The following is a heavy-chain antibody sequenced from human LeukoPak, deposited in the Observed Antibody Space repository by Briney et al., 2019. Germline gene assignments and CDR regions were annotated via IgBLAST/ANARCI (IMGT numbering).Heavy chain of an antibody. J-gene: IGHJ4*02. CDR3: AKKGIAAADSFDY. CDR1: GFTFSSYV. Sequence: SGGSLRLSCAASGFTFSSYVMSWVRQAPGKGLEWVSGISGSGTSTYYADSVKGRFTISRDNSKNTLFLQMNSLRADDTAVYYCAKKGIAAADSFDYWGQGTLVTVSS. CDR2: ISGSGTST. V-gene: IGHV3-23*01. D-gene: IGHD6-13*01.